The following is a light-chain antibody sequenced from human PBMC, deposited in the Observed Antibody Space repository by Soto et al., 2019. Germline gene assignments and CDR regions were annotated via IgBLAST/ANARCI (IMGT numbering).Light chain of an antibody. CDR2: GAS. Sequence: IVFTQSPRTLSFSPGERATLSCRASESLSSAYLAWYQQKPGQAPRLLLYGASTRATGIPDRFSGSGSGTEFTLTISRLEPEDLAVYYCQQYGSSPPKTFGQRTKVDIK. CDR3: QQYGSSPPKT. CDR1: ESLSSAY. V-gene: IGKV3-20*01. J-gene: IGKJ1*01.